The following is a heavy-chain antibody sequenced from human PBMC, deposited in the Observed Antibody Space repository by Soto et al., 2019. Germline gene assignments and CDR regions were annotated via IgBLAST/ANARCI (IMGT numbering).Heavy chain of an antibody. V-gene: IGHV1-69*13. J-gene: IGHJ6*02. CDR3: ARDRTVTTLGEYYGMDV. CDR1: GGTFSSYA. D-gene: IGHD4-17*01. CDR2: IIPIFGTA. Sequence: SVKVSCKASGGTFSSYAISWVRQAPGQGLEWMGGIIPIFGTANYAQKFQGRVTITADESTSTAYMELSSLRSEDTAVYYCARDRTVTTLGEYYGMDVWGQGTTVTVSS.